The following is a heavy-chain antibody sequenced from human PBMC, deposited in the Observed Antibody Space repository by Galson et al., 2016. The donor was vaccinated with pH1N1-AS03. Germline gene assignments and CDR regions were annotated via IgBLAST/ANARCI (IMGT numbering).Heavy chain of an antibody. V-gene: IGHV3-7*03. D-gene: IGHD3-3*01. CDR1: GFIFSGYW. Sequence: SLRLSCAASGFIFSGYWMSWVRQAPGKGLEWVANIKQDGSEKYYVDSVKGRFTIARDNAKNSVYLQMNSLRAEATAVYHCARGKDFWSGYPDDPFDIWGLGTRVTVSS. J-gene: IGHJ3*02. CDR3: ARGKDFWSGYPDDPFDI. CDR2: IKQDGSEK.